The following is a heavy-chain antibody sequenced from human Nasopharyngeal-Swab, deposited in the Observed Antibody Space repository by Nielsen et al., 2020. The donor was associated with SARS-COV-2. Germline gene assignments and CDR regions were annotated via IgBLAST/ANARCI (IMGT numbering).Heavy chain of an antibody. CDR3: ARVFEAAAGLDY. CDR1: GGSISSGDYY. D-gene: IGHD6-13*01. V-gene: IGHV4-30-4*01. CDR2: IYYSGST. Sequence: SETLSLTCTVSGGSISSGDYYWSGIRQPPGKGLEWIGYIYYSGSTYYNPSLKSRVTISVDTSKNQFSLKLSSVTAADTAVYYCARVFEAAAGLDYWGQGTLVTVSS. J-gene: IGHJ4*02.